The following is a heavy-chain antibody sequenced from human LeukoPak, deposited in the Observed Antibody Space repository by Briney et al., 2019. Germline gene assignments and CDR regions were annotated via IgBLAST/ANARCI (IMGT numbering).Heavy chain of an antibody. CDR1: GFTFSSYA. Sequence: GGSLRLSCAASGFTFSSYAMHWVRQAPGKGLEWVAVISYDGSNKYYADSVKGRFTISRDTSKNTLYLQMNSLRAEDTAVYYCARGYRGPDYWGQGTLVTVSS. CDR3: ARGYRGPDY. V-gene: IGHV3-30-3*01. D-gene: IGHD3-10*01. CDR2: ISYDGSNK. J-gene: IGHJ4*02.